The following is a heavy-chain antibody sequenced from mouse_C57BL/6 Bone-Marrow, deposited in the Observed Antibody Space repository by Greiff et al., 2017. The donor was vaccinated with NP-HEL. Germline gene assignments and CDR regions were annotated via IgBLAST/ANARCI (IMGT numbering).Heavy chain of an antibody. D-gene: IGHD1-1*01. CDR3: ASIYYYGSSYYFDY. V-gene: IGHV1-26*01. Sequence: EVQLQQSGPELVKPGASVKISCKASGYTFTDYYMNWVKQSHGKSLEWIGDINPNNGGTSYNQKFKGKATLTVDKSSSTAYMELRSLTSEDAAVYYCASIYYYGSSYYFDYGGQGTTRTVSS. CDR1: GYTFTDYY. J-gene: IGHJ2*01. CDR2: INPNNGGT.